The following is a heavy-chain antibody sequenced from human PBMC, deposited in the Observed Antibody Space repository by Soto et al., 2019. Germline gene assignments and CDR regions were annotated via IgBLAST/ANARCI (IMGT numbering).Heavy chain of an antibody. CDR3: ARGFRTVRGRSQYYYGMDV. V-gene: IGHV4-34*01. D-gene: IGHD4-17*01. CDR1: GGSFSGYY. CDR2: INHSGST. Sequence: PSETLSLTCAVYGGSFSGYYWSWIRQPPGKGLEWIGEINHSGSTNYNPSLKSRVTISVDTSKDQFSLKLSSVTAADTAVYYCARGFRTVRGRSQYYYGMDVWGQGTTVTVSS. J-gene: IGHJ6*02.